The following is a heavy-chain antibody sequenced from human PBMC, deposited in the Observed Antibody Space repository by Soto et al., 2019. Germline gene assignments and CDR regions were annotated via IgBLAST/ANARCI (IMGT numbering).Heavy chain of an antibody. Sequence: ASETLSLTCTVSGDSISSGDYYWSWIRQPPRKGLEWIGCIYYSGNTYYNPSLKRRFSISVDTSKNQFSLKLSSVTAADTAVYYCARVPGPWGQGTLVTVSS. J-gene: IGHJ5*02. V-gene: IGHV4-30-4*01. D-gene: IGHD7-27*01. CDR3: ARVPGP. CDR1: GDSISSGDYY. CDR2: IYYSGNT.